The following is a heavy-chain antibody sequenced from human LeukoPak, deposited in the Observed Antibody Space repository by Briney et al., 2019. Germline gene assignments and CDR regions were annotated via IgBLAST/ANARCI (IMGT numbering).Heavy chain of an antibody. CDR2: IYWDDDK. Sequence: SGPTLVNPTQTLTLTCTFSGFSLSTSGVGVGWIRQPPGKALEWLALIYWDDDKHYSPSLESRLTLTKDTSKNQVVLKMTNMDPVDTATYYCAGGSGRTFDYWGQGALVTVSS. D-gene: IGHD3-10*01. CDR3: AGGSGRTFDY. V-gene: IGHV2-5*02. J-gene: IGHJ4*02. CDR1: GFSLSTSGVG.